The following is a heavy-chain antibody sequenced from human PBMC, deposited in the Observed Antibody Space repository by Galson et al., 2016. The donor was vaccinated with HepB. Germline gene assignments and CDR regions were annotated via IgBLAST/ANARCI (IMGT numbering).Heavy chain of an antibody. J-gene: IGHJ3*02. CDR2: ISNTGRSV. CDR3: ARIRRAGPFDM. Sequence: SLRLSCAAAGLPFNTYEMNWVRQAPGKGLEWISYISNTGRSVYYADSVEGRFTISRDNAKNSLNLQMNSLRAEDTGVYYCARIRRAGPFDMWGQGTMVTVPS. CDR1: GLPFNTYE. V-gene: IGHV3-48*03.